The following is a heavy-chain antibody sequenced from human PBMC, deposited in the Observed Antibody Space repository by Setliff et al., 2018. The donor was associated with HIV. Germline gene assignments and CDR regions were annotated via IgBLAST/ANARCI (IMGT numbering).Heavy chain of an antibody. CDR3: ARDSHDYYDSSGTGGDAFDI. CDR2: IYHSGGT. D-gene: IGHD3-22*01. CDR1: GGSIISSTYF. J-gene: IGHJ3*02. Sequence: SETLSLTCTVSGGSIISSTYFWGWIRQPPGKGLECIGNIYHSGGTNYNPSLKSRVTISLDKSKNHFSLELRSVTAADTAVYYCARDSHDYYDSSGTGGDAFDIWGQGTMVTVSS. V-gene: IGHV4-39*07.